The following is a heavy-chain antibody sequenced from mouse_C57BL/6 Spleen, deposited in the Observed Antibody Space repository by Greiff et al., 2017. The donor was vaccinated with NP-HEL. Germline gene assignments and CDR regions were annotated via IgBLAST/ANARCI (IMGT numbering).Heavy chain of an antibody. V-gene: IGHV5-9-1*02. CDR2: ISSGGDYI. CDR3: TREEGWSFAY. CDR1: GFTFSSYA. D-gene: IGHD3-2*02. J-gene: IGHJ3*01. Sequence: KLVESGEGLVKPGGSLKLSCAASGFTFSSYAMSWVRQTPEKRLEWVAYISSGGDYIYYADTVKGRFTISRDNARNTLYLQMSSLKSEDTAMYYCTREEGWSFAYWGQGTLVTVSA.